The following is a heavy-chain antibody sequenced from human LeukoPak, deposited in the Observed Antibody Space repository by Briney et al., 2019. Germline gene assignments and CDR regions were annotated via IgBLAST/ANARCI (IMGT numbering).Heavy chain of an antibody. CDR2: INRSGSI. CDR1: GGSLSGYY. D-gene: IGHD3-10*01. J-gene: IGHJ5*02. V-gene: IGHV4-34*01. Sequence: SETLSLTCAVYGGSLSGYYWNWIRQPPGKGPEWIGEINRSGSINYSPSLKSRVTISLDTSNSQFSLKLSSVTAADTAVYYCARVRITMVRGANNWFDPWGQGTLVTVSS. CDR3: ARVRITMVRGANNWFDP.